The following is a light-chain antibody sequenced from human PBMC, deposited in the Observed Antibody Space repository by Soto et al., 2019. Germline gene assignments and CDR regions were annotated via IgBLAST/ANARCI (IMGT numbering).Light chain of an antibody. CDR3: QRTYNAPIT. CDR2: DAS. J-gene: IGKJ5*01. Sequence: DIQMTQSPSTLSASVGDRVTITCRASQSINRLLAWYQQKPGQAPKLLIYDASNLQSGVPSRFSGSGSGTDFTLTISSLQPEDVATYYGQRTYNAPITFGQGTRLEI. CDR1: QSINRL. V-gene: IGKV1-5*01.